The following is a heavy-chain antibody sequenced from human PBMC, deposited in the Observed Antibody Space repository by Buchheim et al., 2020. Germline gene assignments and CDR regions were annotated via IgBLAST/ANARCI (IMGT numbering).Heavy chain of an antibody. D-gene: IGHD3-10*01. V-gene: IGHV3-49*04. J-gene: IGHJ4*02. CDR2: IRSNAYGGTT. CDR3: PRDNPRMLYYFHY. Sequence: EVQLVESGGGLVQPGRSLRRSCTASGFTFGDYAMSWVRQAPGKGLEWVGFIRSNAYGGTTEYAASVKGRFTISRDDYKSIAYLQMNSLKSEYTAVYYCPRDNPRMLYYFHYWGQGTL. CDR1: GFTFGDYA.